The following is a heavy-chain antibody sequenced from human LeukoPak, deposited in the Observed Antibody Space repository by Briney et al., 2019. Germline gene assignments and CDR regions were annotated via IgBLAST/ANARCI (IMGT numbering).Heavy chain of an antibody. V-gene: IGHV3-23*01. D-gene: IGHD3-22*01. Sequence: PGGSLRLSCAASGFAFSSYAMSWVRQAPGKGLEWVSAISGSGDSTYYADSVKGRFTISRDNSKNTLYLQMDSLRAEDTAVYYCAKDLYDSSGYYGFFNYWGQGTLVTVSS. CDR3: AKDLYDSSGYYGFFNY. CDR2: ISGSGDST. CDR1: GFAFSSYA. J-gene: IGHJ4*02.